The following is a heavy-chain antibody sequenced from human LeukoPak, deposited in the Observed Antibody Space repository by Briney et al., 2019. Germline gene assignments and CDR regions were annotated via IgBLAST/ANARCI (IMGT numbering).Heavy chain of an antibody. V-gene: IGHV3-15*01. Sequence: GGALLLSCAASGFTFSKAWMSWGRQAPGEGVEWGWRIKSKTDGGTTDYAAPVKGRFTISRDDSKNTLYLQMNSLKTEDTAVYYCTTFGSYYYDSSGYPFDYWGQGTLVTVSS. CDR2: IKSKTDGGTT. CDR1: GFTFSKAW. J-gene: IGHJ4*02. CDR3: TTFGSYYYDSSGYPFDY. D-gene: IGHD3-22*01.